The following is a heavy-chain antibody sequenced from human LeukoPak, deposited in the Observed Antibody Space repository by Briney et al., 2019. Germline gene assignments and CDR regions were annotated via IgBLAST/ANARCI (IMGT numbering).Heavy chain of an antibody. CDR2: IYSGGST. J-gene: IGHJ6*02. CDR3: AREGQKTNHEILPYYGMDV. V-gene: IGHV3-66*01. CDR1: GFTVSSTY. D-gene: IGHD3-9*01. Sequence: GGSLRLSCAASGFTVSSTYMSWVRQAPGKGLEWVSVIYSGGSTYYADSVKGRFTISRDNSKNTLYLQMNSLRAEDTAVYYCAREGQKTNHEILPYYGMDVWGQGTTVTVSS.